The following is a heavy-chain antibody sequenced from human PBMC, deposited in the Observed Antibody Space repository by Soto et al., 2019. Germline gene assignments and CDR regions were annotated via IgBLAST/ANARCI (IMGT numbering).Heavy chain of an antibody. J-gene: IGHJ4*02. CDR2: IRDSGIII. CDR1: GFTFTSYA. Sequence: GGSLRLSCAASGFTFTSYAMTWVRQAPGKGLEWVSGIRDSGIIIFYADSVKGRFTISRDNSKHTMYLQMSSLRADDTAIYYCAKDRYSGSYATTFDSWGQGTLVTVSS. D-gene: IGHD1-26*01. V-gene: IGHV3-23*01. CDR3: AKDRYSGSYATTFDS.